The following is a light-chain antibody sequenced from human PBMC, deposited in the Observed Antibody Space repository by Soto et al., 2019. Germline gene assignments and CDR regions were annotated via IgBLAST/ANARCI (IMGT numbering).Light chain of an antibody. CDR3: AAWDASLSWV. J-gene: IGLJ3*02. Sequence: QSVLTQPPSASGTPGQRVTISCSGSSSNIGSNTVNWYQQLPGTAPKHLLFCNNQRPSGVPDRFSGSKSVTSASLAISALQPEDEADYYCAAWDASLSWVFGGGTKVTVL. CDR2: CNN. V-gene: IGLV1-44*01. CDR1: SSNIGSNT.